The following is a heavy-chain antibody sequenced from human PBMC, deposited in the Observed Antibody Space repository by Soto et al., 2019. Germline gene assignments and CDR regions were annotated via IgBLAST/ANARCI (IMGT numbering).Heavy chain of an antibody. CDR2: ISSGGGST. CDR3: VRRDSGSYSYFDF. J-gene: IGHJ4*02. CDR1: GFSFTSYA. V-gene: IGHV3-23*01. D-gene: IGHD1-26*01. Sequence: EVQLLGSGGGSAQRGGSLRLSCSTSGFSFTSYAMSWVRQAPGKGLEWVSGISSGGGSTDYADSVKGRFTISRDNSKNTLYLRMNSLRAEDTAVYYCVRRDSGSYSYFDFWGQGTLVTVSS.